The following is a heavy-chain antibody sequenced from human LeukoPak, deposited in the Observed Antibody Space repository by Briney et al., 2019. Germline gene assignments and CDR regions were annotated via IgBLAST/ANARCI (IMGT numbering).Heavy chain of an antibody. CDR3: ARDPIGSRWPYYFDY. Sequence: ASVKVSCKASGGTFSSYAISWVRQATGQGLEWMGWMNPNSGNTGYAQKFQGRVTMTRNTSISTAYMELSSLRSEDTAVYYCARDPIGSRWPYYFDYWGQGTLVTVSS. J-gene: IGHJ4*02. CDR1: GGTFSSYA. V-gene: IGHV1-8*02. D-gene: IGHD6-13*01. CDR2: MNPNSGNT.